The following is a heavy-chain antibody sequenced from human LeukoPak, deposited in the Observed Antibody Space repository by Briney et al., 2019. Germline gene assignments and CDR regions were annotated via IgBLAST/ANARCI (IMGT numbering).Heavy chain of an antibody. J-gene: IGHJ4*02. CDR1: GGSISSGSYY. V-gene: IGHV4-61*02. Sequence: PSETLSLTCTVSGGSISSGSYYWSWIRQPAGEGLEWIGRIYTSGSTNYNPSLKSRATISVDTSKNQFSLKLSSVTAADTAVYYCARGALAAAGTRIGRSSTGKIDYWGQGTLVTVSS. CDR2: IYTSGST. D-gene: IGHD6-13*01. CDR3: ARGALAAAGTRIGRSSTGKIDY.